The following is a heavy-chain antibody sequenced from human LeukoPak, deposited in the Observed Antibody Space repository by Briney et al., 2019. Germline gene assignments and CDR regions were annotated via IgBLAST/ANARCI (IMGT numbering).Heavy chain of an antibody. V-gene: IGHV3-30-3*01. CDR1: GFTFSSYA. D-gene: IGHD6-19*01. CDR3: AKVQQWLAYYFDY. Sequence: PGGSLRLSCAASGFTFSSYAMHWVRQAPGKGLEWVAVISYDGSNKYYADSVKGRFTISRDNSKNTLYLQMNSLRAEDTAVYYCAKVQQWLAYYFDYWGQGTLVTVSS. J-gene: IGHJ4*02. CDR2: ISYDGSNK.